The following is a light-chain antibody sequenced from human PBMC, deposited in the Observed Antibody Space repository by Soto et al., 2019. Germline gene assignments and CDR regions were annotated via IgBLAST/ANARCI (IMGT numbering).Light chain of an antibody. CDR2: DVR. CDR3: SSFTSRHTYV. Sequence: QSALTQPASVSGSPGQSITISCTGTSRDVGAYNYVSWYQQHPGKAPKLLIYDVRYRPSGVSNRFSCSKSGNTSSLIISGRQAEDDAYYYCSSFTSRHTYVFGSGTKLPV. J-gene: IGLJ1*01. CDR1: SRDVGAYNY. V-gene: IGLV2-14*01.